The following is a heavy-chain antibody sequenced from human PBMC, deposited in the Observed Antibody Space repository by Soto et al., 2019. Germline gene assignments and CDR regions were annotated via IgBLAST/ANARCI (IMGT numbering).Heavy chain of an antibody. V-gene: IGHV1-69*01. J-gene: IGHJ5*02. D-gene: IGHD3-9*01. CDR1: GTTLDSFT. Sequence: QVQLVQSGAEVKNPGSSVKVSCKPSGTTLDSFTFSWVRQAPGQGLEWMGGFVPMFGSASIAQRFQGRVRITADASTGAGYKELSDLRSEDSAIYYSAREDDTTGHYSWFDPWGPGTPVTVSS. CDR3: AREDDTTGHYSWFDP. CDR2: FVPMFGSA.